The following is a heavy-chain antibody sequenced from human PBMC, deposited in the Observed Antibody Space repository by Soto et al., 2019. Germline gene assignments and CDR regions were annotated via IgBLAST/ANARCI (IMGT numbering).Heavy chain of an antibody. CDR3: ARLEHNFGPHDY. V-gene: IGHV1-18*01. Sequence: QVQLAQSGAEVKKPGASVTVSCKASGYTFSTYGISWVRQAPGQGLEWVGWISVHNGYTKYATELQGRVTVTIDPSTSTAYMELRSLRSDDSAVYYCARLEHNFGPHDYWGQGTLVTVTS. CDR1: GYTFSTYG. J-gene: IGHJ4*02. D-gene: IGHD1-1*01. CDR2: ISVHNGYT.